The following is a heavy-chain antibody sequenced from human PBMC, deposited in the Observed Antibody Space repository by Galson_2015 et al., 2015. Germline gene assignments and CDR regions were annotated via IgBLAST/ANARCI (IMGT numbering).Heavy chain of an antibody. CDR1: GGTFSSYA. Sequence: SVKVSCKASGGTFSSYAISWVRQAPGQGLEWMGGIIPIFGTANYAQKFQGRVTITADESTSTAYMELSSLRSEDTAVYYCARVVSVYATFDYGGQGTLVTVSP. J-gene: IGHJ4*02. V-gene: IGHV1-69*13. CDR3: ARVVSVYATFDY. CDR2: IIPIFGTA. D-gene: IGHD2-8*01.